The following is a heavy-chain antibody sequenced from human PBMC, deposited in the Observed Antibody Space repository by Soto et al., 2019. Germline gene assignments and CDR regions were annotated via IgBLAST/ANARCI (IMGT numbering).Heavy chain of an antibody. J-gene: IGHJ2*01. V-gene: IGHV1-69*08. CDR2: IIPALGTA. D-gene: IGHD4-17*01. CDR1: GGTFSSHT. Sequence: QDQLVQSGAEVKKPGSSVKVSCKASGGTFSSHTFSWVRQAPGQGLEWMGRIIPALGTATYAQKFQGRVTITADESATTVYMELNILRSEDTAVYYCARPDFGDYWYFDLWGRGTLVNVSS. CDR3: ARPDFGDYWYFDL.